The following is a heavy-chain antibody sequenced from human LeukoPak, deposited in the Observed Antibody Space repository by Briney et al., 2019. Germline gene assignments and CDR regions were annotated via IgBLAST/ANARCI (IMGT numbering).Heavy chain of an antibody. D-gene: IGHD3-22*01. CDR3: AREPPYYYDSSGDY. CDR2: FDPEDGET. Sequence: ASVRVSCKVSGYTLTELSMHWVRQAPGKGLEWMGGFDPEDGETIYAQKFQGRVTMTRDTSISTAYMELSRLRSDDTAVYYCAREPPYYYDSSGDYWGQGTLVTVSS. J-gene: IGHJ4*02. V-gene: IGHV1-24*01. CDR1: GYTLTELS.